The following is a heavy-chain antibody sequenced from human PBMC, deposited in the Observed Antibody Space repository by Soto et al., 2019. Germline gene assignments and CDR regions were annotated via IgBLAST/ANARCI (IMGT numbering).Heavy chain of an antibody. V-gene: IGHV2-5*02. CDR3: ARCGPEGSFEH. CDR2: IYWDGDQ. Sequence: QVTLKESGPTVVKPTQTLTLTCTFSGIALTASGVGVGWIRQPPGKALAWLALIYWDGDQYYNSSLKSRVTITRDTSKNQVVLTMTTMDPVDTATYYCARCGPEGSFEHWGQGTLVTVSS. J-gene: IGHJ4*02. CDR1: GIALTASGVG. D-gene: IGHD2-15*01.